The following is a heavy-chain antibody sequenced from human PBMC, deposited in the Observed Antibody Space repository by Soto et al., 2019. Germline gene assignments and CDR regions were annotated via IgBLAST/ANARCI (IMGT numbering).Heavy chain of an antibody. CDR3: ARVSYYYDSSGYLRYYYYGMDV. Sequence: QVQLEQSGAEVKKPGASVKVSCKASGYTFTSYGISWVRQAPGQGLEWMGWISAYNGNTNYAQKLQGRVTMTTDTSTSTAYMELRSLRSDDTAVYYCARVSYYYDSSGYLRYYYYGMDVWGQGTTVTVSS. CDR1: GYTFTSYG. D-gene: IGHD3-22*01. J-gene: IGHJ6*02. CDR2: ISAYNGNT. V-gene: IGHV1-18*04.